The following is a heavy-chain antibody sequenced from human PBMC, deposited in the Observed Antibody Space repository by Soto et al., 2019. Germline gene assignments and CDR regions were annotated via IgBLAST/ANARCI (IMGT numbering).Heavy chain of an antibody. J-gene: IGHJ4*02. V-gene: IGHV3-23*01. Sequence: GGSLRLSCAASGFPFGENAMSWVRQAPGKGLEWVSGISDSGATTYYADSVRGRFTISRDNSKNTLCLQMKSLRAEDSASYYCARVSATGWHVNGRDYFDHWGLGTLVTVSS. D-gene: IGHD6-19*01. CDR1: GFPFGENA. CDR3: ARVSATGWHVNGRDYFDH. CDR2: ISDSGATT.